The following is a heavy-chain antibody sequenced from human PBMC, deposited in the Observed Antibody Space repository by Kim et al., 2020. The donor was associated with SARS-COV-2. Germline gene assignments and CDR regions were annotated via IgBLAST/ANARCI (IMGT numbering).Heavy chain of an antibody. CDR1: GFTFTDYA. Sequence: GGSLRLSCAASGFTFTDYAMTWVRQAPGKGLEWVSSISGGGDKTFYADSVKGRFTISRDNTKNTVFLQMNSLRAEDTAVYYCAKPTTVYSHSGSYWHWFDSWGQGTLVAVSS. D-gene: IGHD3-10*01. CDR3: AKPTTVYSHSGSYWHWFDS. V-gene: IGHV3-23*01. CDR2: ISGGGDKT. J-gene: IGHJ5*01.